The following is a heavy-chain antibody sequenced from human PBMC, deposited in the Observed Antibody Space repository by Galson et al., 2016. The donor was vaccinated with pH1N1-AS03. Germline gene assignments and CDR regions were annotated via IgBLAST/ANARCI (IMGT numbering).Heavy chain of an antibody. J-gene: IGHJ4*02. CDR1: GGSFSGYY. CDR3: ARGGVFFSGSGSYHH. V-gene: IGHV4-34*01. CDR2: IHHSGSTT. Sequence: SETLSLTCAVPGGSFSGYYYTWIRQPPGKGLEWIGEIHHSGSTTNYSPSLKSRVTISVDTSKNQFSLKLTSVTAADTAVYFCARGGVFFSGSGSYHHWDQGNLVTVSS. D-gene: IGHD3-10*01.